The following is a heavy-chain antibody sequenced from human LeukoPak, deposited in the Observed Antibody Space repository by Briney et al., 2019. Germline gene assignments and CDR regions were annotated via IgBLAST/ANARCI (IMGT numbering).Heavy chain of an antibody. Sequence: GGSLRLSCAASGFTFSSYWMHWVRQAPGKGLEWVSVIYSGGSTYYADSVKGRFTTSRDNSKNTLYLQMNSLRAEDTAVYYCARERGSSWSIDYWGQGTLVTVSS. J-gene: IGHJ4*02. CDR1: GFTFSSYW. CDR2: IYSGGST. V-gene: IGHV3-66*01. CDR3: ARERGSSWSIDY. D-gene: IGHD6-13*01.